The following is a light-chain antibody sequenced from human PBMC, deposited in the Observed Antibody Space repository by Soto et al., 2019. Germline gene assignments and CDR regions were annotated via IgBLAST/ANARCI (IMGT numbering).Light chain of an antibody. V-gene: IGKV1-39*01. J-gene: IGKJ5*01. CDR2: AAS. Sequence: DIQMTQSPSSLSASVGDRVTITCRASQSISSYLNWYQQKPGKAPKLLIYAASSLQSGVPSRFSGSGSGTGFTLAISSQQPEGFANYHFQQSYSTPLALGQGTRLEIK. CDR3: QQSYSTPLA. CDR1: QSISSY.